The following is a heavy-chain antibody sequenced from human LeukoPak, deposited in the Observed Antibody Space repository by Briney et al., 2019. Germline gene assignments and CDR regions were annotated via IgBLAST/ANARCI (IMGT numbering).Heavy chain of an antibody. D-gene: IGHD2/OR15-2a*01. J-gene: IGHJ4*02. Sequence: GGSLRLSCAASGNYWMHWVRQVPGKGLVWVSHNNNDGSWTSYADSVKGRFTISKDNAKNTVYLQMNSLRAEDTAVYYCVSFYETYWGRGTLVTVSS. CDR1: GNYW. CDR2: NNNDGSWT. V-gene: IGHV3-74*01. CDR3: VSFYETY.